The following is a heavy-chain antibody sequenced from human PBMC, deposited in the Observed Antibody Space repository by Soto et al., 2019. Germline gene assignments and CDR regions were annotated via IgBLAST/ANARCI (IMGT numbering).Heavy chain of an antibody. CDR2: IYYSGST. J-gene: IGHJ6*03. CDR3: ARQSYDILTGYPYYYYYMDV. Sequence: SETLSLTCAVSGVSISSSNYYWGWIRQPPGKGLEWVGSIYYSGSTYYNPSLKSRVTISVDTSKNQFSLKLGSVTAADTAVYYCARQSYDILTGYPYYYYYMDVWGKGTTVTVSS. CDR1: GVSISSSNYY. D-gene: IGHD3-9*01. V-gene: IGHV4-39*01.